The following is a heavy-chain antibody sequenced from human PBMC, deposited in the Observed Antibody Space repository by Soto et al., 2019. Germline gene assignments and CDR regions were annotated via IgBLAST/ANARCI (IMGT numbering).Heavy chain of an antibody. J-gene: IGHJ4*03. V-gene: IGHV4-59*01. CDR3: ASLYCSGDSCYWDY. D-gene: IGHD2-15*01. CDR1: GGSISIYY. Sequence: SETLSLTCTVSGGSISIYYWSWIRQPPGKGLERIGNIYYSGSTNYNPSLKSRVTISVDTSRHQFSLKLTSVTAADTAVYYCASLYCSGDSCYWDYWGQGTLVTVSS. CDR2: IYYSGST.